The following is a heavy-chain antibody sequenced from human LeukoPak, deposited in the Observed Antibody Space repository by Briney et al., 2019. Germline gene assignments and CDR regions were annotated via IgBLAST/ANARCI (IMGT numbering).Heavy chain of an antibody. D-gene: IGHD5-18*01. Sequence: PGGSLRLSCVASGFSCNFYSVNWVRQAPGKGLEWVSSISSGSSYMYYSDSVKGRFNISRDNAKNSLYLQMNSLRAEDTAMYYCAGSDTIGYLPREWDYWYFDLWGRGTLVTVSS. CDR2: ISSGSSYM. CDR3: AGSDTIGYLPREWDYWYFDL. J-gene: IGHJ2*01. CDR1: GFSCNFYS. V-gene: IGHV3-21*01.